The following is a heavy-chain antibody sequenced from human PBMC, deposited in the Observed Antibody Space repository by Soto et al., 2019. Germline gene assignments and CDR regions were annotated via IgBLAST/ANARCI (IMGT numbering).Heavy chain of an antibody. CDR2: IRSKGHNYAT. CDR1: GFAFSGSA. D-gene: IGHD5-12*01. J-gene: IGHJ6*02. V-gene: IGHV3-73*01. CDR3: AKATTPIRLYFYYGTDV. Sequence: GGSLRLSCAASGFAFSGSAMYWVRQASGKGPEWVGRIRSKGHNYATEYAASVKGRFTISRDDSKNSLYLQMNSLRHEDTALYYCAKATTPIRLYFYYGTDVWGQGTTVTVSS.